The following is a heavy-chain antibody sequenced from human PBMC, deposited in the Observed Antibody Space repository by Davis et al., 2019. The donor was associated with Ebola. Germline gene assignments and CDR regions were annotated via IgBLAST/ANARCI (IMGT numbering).Heavy chain of an antibody. CDR2: ISAYNGNT. CDR1: GYTFTSYG. V-gene: IGHV1-18*01. J-gene: IGHJ5*02. Sequence: AASVKVSCKASGYTFTSYGISWVRQAPGQGLEWMGWISAYNGNTNYAQKFQGWVTMTRDTSISTAYMELSSLRSEDTAVYYCARDTPGFDPWGQGTLVTVSS. CDR3: ARDTPGFDP.